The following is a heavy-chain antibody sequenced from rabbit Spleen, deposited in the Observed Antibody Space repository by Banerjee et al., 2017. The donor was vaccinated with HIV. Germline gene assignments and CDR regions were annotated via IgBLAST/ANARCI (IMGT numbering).Heavy chain of an antibody. J-gene: IGHJ4*01. CDR2: INIVTGKS. V-gene: IGHV1S45*01. Sequence: QEQLVESGGGLVQPEGSLTLTCTASRFPFSDKAVMCWVRQAPGKGLEWIACINIVTGKSVYASWAEGRFIMSRTSSTTVTLQMTSLTAADTATYFCARDAAGREDFNLWGQGTLVTVS. D-gene: IGHD4-2*01. CDR1: RFPFSDKAV. CDR3: ARDAAGREDFNL.